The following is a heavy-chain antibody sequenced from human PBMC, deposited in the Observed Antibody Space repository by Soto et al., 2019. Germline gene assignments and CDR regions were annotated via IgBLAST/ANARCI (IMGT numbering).Heavy chain of an antibody. CDR1: GYSFITYW. CDR2: IDPADSET. CDR3: ARLGQRGYVQGMDV. V-gene: IGHV5-51*01. D-gene: IGHD5-12*01. J-gene: IGHJ6*01. Sequence: GESLKISCKGSGYSFITYWIAWVRQKPGKGLEWMGIIDPADSETKYSPSFQGQVTISADKSINTAYLQWSSLKPSDTAMYYCARLGQRGYVQGMDVWGRGTTIIVSS.